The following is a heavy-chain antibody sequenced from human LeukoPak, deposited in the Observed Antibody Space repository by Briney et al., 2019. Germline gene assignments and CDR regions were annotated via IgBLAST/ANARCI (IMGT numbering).Heavy chain of an antibody. CDR3: ARHVTSWADLVVVNRFDP. V-gene: IGHV1-2*02. D-gene: IGHD2-2*01. CDR1: GYTFTGYY. CDR2: INPNSGGT. J-gene: IGHJ5*02. Sequence: ASVKVSCKASGYTFTGYYMHWVRQAPGQGLEWMGWINPNSGGTNYAQKFQGRVTMTRDTSISTAYMELSRLRSDDTAVYYCARHVTSWADLVVVNRFDPWGQGTLVTVSS.